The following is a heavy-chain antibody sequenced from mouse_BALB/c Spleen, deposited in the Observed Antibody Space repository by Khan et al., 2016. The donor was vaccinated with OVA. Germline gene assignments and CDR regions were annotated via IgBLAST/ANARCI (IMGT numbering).Heavy chain of an antibody. J-gene: IGHJ3*01. CDR1: GFTFSTYG. CDR2: VSTGCHYT. Sequence: EVELVESGGDVVKPGGSLKLSCAASGFTFSTYGMSWVRQTPDKRLEWVATVSTGCHYTYYPETVKGRFTISRDNANNTLYLQMSSRKSEYTAILYCARLAYYYDSEGIAYWGQGTLVTVSA. CDR3: ARLAYYYDSEGIAY. D-gene: IGHD1-1*01. V-gene: IGHV5-6*01.